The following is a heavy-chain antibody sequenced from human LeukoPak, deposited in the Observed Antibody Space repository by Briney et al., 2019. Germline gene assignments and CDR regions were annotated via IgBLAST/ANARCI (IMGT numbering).Heavy chain of an antibody. CDR3: AWYYYGSGKGAFDY. J-gene: IGHJ4*02. V-gene: IGHV3-30*02. Sequence: PGGSLRLSCAASGFTFSYFGIHWVRQAPGKGLDWVAFIRYDGGTKYYADSVKGRFTISRDNSKNTLYLQMNSLRPEDTAVYYCAWYYYGSGKGAFDYWGQGTLVTVSS. CDR1: GFTFSYFG. CDR2: IRYDGGTK. D-gene: IGHD3-10*01.